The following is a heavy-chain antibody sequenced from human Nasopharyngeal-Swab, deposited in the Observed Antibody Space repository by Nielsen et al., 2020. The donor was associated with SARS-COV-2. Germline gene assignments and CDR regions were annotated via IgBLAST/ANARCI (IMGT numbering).Heavy chain of an antibody. CDR1: GVSITSQY. Sequence: SETLSLTCTVSGVSITSQYWSWIRQPPGKGLEWIGYISHNSGTSYNPSLKSRVTMFMYTSKNQFSLRLRSVTAADTAVYYCAKEGATGWFDPWGQGTLVTVSS. J-gene: IGHJ5*02. CDR3: AKEGATGWFDP. V-gene: IGHV4-59*11. CDR2: ISHNSGT.